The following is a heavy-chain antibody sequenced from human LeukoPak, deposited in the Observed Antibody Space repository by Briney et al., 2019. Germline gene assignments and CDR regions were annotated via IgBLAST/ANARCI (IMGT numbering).Heavy chain of an antibody. CDR1: GFIFSSTW. J-gene: IGHJ4*02. CDR2: INSDGSTI. Sequence: GGSLRLSCAGSGFIFSSTWMHWVRQAPGEGLVWVSRINSDGSTINYADSVKGRLTISRDNAKNTLYLQMNSLGVEDTALYFCATAGNYRFDYWGQGTLVTVSS. V-gene: IGHV3-74*01. D-gene: IGHD1-7*01. CDR3: ATAGNYRFDY.